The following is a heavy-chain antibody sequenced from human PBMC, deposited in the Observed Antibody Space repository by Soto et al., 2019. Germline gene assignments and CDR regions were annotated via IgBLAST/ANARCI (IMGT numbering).Heavy chain of an antibody. J-gene: IGHJ4*02. CDR2: ISYDGSNK. CDR3: AKDLWDYVWGSYRSSILD. D-gene: IGHD3-16*02. Sequence: GGSLRLSCAASGFTFSSYGMHWVRQAPGKGLEWVAVISYDGSNKYYADSVKGRFTISRDNSKNTLYLQMNSLRAEDTAVYYCAKDLWDYVWGSYRSSILDWGQGTLVTVSS. CDR1: GFTFSSYG. V-gene: IGHV3-30*18.